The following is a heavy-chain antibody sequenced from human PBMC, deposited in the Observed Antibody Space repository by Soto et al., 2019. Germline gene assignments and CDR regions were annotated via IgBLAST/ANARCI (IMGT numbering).Heavy chain of an antibody. CDR2: IYYSGST. V-gene: IGHV4-61*01. CDR3: ARGADDYVWGTSMDLFEY. D-gene: IGHD3-16*01. Sequence: QVQLQESGPGLVKPSETLSLTCTVSGGSVSSGSYYWSWIRQPPGKGLEWFGYIYYSGSTNYNPSLESRVTVSVDTSKIQFSQKLSSVTAADTAVYYWARGADDYVWGTSMDLFEYWGQGTLVTVSS. J-gene: IGHJ4*02. CDR1: GGSVSSGSYY.